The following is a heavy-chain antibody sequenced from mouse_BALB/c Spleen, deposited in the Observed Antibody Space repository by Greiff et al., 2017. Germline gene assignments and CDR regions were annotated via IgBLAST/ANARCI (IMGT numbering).Heavy chain of an antibody. J-gene: IGHJ4*01. CDR3: ARWKYDGDY. CDR1: GYAFTNYL. CDR2: INPGSGGT. Sequence: QVQLKESGAELVRPGTSVKVSCKASGYAFTNYLIEWVKQRPGQGLEWIGVINPGSGGTNYNEKFKGKATLTADKSSSTAYMQLSSLTSDDSAVYFCARWKYDGDYWGQGTSVTVSS. D-gene: IGHD2-3*01. V-gene: IGHV1-54*03.